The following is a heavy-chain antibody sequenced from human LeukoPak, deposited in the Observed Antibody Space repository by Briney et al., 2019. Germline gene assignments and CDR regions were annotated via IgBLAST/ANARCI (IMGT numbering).Heavy chain of an antibody. J-gene: IGHJ5*02. CDR1: GYTFTSYG. Sequence: ASVKVSCKASGYTFTSYGISWVRQAPGQGLEWMGWISAYNGNTNYAQKLQGRVTMTTDTSTSTAYMELRSLRSDDTAVYYCARDLVVPAAYRDDWFDPWGQGTLVTVSS. CDR3: ARDLVVPAAYRDDWFDP. CDR2: ISAYNGNT. D-gene: IGHD2-2*01. V-gene: IGHV1-18*01.